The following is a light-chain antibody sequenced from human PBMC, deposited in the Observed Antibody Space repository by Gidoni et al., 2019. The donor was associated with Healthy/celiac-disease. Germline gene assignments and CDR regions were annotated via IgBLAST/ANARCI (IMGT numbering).Light chain of an antibody. CDR2: QDS. CDR3: QAWDSSTNWV. CDR1: KLGDKY. Sequence: SYELTQPPSASVSPGQTASITCSGAKLGDKYACWYQQKPGQSPVLVIYQDSKRPSGIPERFSGSNSGNTATLTISGTQAMDEADYYCQAWDSSTNWVFGGGTKLTVL. J-gene: IGLJ3*02. V-gene: IGLV3-1*01.